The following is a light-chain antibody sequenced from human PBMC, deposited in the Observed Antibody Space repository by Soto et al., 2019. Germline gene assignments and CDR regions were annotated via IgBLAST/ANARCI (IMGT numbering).Light chain of an antibody. V-gene: IGLV4-69*01. CDR3: QTWDTGIRV. CDR2: LNSDGSH. J-gene: IGLJ2*01. Sequence: QPVLTQSPSASASLGASVKLTCTLSSGHSSYAIAWHQQQPEKGPRYLMKLNSDGSHSKGDGIPDRFSGSSSGAERYLTISSLQSEDAADYYCQTWDTGIRVFGGGTKVTVL. CDR1: SGHSSYA.